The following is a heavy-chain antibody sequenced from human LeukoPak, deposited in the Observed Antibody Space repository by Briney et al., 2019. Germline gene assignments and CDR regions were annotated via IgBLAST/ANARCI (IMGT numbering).Heavy chain of an antibody. Sequence: PGGSLRLSCAASGFTFSSYGMHWVRQAPGKGLEWVAFIRYDGSNKYYADSVKGRFTISRDNSKNTLYLQMNSLRAEDTAVYYCAKDFHHPKDIVVVPAAMMVDYWGQGTLVTVSS. V-gene: IGHV3-30*02. J-gene: IGHJ4*02. CDR2: IRYDGSNK. CDR1: GFTFSSYG. CDR3: AKDFHHPKDIVVVPAAMMVDY. D-gene: IGHD2-2*01.